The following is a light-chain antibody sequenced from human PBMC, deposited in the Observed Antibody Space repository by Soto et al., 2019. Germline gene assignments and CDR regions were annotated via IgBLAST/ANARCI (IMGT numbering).Light chain of an antibody. J-gene: IGKJ1*01. Sequence: DIQMTQSPSSLSAYLGDGVTITCRASQAISNYLAWYQQKPGKVPKLLIYAASTLQSGVPSRFSGSGSGTDFTLTISSLQPEDVATYYCQKYNIAPWTFGQGTKVDIK. CDR1: QAISNY. V-gene: IGKV1-27*01. CDR2: AAS. CDR3: QKYNIAPWT.